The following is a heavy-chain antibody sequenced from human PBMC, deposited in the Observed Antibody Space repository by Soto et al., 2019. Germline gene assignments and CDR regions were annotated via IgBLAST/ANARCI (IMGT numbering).Heavy chain of an antibody. V-gene: IGHV4-30-4*01. CDR2: IYNSGST. Sequence: QVQLQESGPGLVKPSQTLSLTCTVSGGSINSGDHYWSWIRQPPGKGLEWIGYIYNSGSTYTNPSLQSRVIISLDTSKTRLSLNLNSVTAADTAVYYCARATYYFDTDGYYYVFDSWGQGTLVAVSS. J-gene: IGHJ4*02. CDR3: ARATYYFDTDGYYYVFDS. D-gene: IGHD3-22*01. CDR1: GGSINSGDHY.